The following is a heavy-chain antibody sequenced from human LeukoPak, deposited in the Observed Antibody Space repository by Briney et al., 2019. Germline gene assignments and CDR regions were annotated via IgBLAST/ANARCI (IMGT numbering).Heavy chain of an antibody. CDR2: INHSGST. CDR1: GGSFSGYY. CDR3: ARWLDYYDSSGYWFDP. D-gene: IGHD3-22*01. J-gene: IGHJ5*02. Sequence: SETLSLTCAVYGGSFSGYYWSWIRQPPGKGLEWIGEINHSGSTNYNPSLKSRVTISVDTSKNQFPLKLSSVTAADTAVYYCARWLDYYDSSGYWFDPWGQGTLVTVSS. V-gene: IGHV4-34*01.